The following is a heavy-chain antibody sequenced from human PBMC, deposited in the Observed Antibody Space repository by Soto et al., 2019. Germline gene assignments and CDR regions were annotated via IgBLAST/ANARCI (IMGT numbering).Heavy chain of an antibody. V-gene: IGHV3-23*04. Sequence: EVQLVESGGGLVQPGGSLRLSCATSGFSFRNHAMTWFRQAPGKGLEWVSSISGSGNATYYADSVKGRFTISRDNFKTTLSLQMNSLTGHDTALYYCARDRGSYGYVNWGQGTLVTVSS. J-gene: IGHJ4*02. CDR1: GFSFRNHA. D-gene: IGHD3-16*01. CDR2: ISGSGNAT. CDR3: ARDRGSYGYVN.